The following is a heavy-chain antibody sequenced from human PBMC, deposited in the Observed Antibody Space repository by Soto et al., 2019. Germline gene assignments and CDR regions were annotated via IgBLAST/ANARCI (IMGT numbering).Heavy chain of an antibody. D-gene: IGHD1-26*01. CDR3: AKEAVGATPDY. CDR1: GFTFSSYG. J-gene: IGHJ4*02. CDR2: ISYDGSDE. Sequence: QVQLVESGGGVVQPGRSLRLSCAASGFTFSSYGMHWVRQAPGKGLEWVAVISYDGSDEYYADSVKGRFTISRDNSKNTLYLQMNSLRAEDTAVFYCAKEAVGATPDYWGQGTLVTVSS. V-gene: IGHV3-30*18.